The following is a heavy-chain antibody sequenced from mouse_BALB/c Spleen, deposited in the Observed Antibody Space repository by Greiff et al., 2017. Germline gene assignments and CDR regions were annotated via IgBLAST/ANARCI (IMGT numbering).Heavy chain of an antibody. D-gene: IGHD1-2*01. CDR3: ARSSAPRSLLLGTWFAY. CDR2: INPYNGAT. J-gene: IGHJ3*01. Sequence: VQLQQSGPELVKPGASVKISCKASGYSFTGYYMHWVKQSHVKSLEWIGRINPYNGATSYNQNFKDKASLTVDKSSSTAYMELHSLTSEDSAVYYCARSSAPRSLLLGTWFAYWGQGTLVTASA. V-gene: IGHV1-31*01. CDR1: GYSFTGYY.